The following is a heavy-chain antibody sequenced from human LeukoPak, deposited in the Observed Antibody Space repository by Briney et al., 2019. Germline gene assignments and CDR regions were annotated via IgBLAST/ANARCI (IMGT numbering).Heavy chain of an antibody. J-gene: IGHJ4*02. CDR2: ISASGGST. CDR1: GFTFSSYA. V-gene: IGHV3-23*01. CDR3: ATGELLLWYYFDY. D-gene: IGHD3-10*01. Sequence: PGGSLRLPCAASGFTFSSYAMSWVRQAPGKGLEWVSAISASGGSTYYADSVKGRFTISRDNSKNTLYPQMNSLRAEDTAVYYCATGELLLWYYFDYWGQGTLVTVSS.